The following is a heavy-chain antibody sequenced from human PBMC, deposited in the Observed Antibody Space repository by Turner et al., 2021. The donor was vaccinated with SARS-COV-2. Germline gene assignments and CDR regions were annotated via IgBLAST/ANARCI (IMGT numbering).Heavy chain of an antibody. CDR3: AREHYDFWSGYFY. J-gene: IGHJ4*02. D-gene: IGHD3-3*01. Sequence: EVQLVESGGGLVQPGGSLRLSCAASGFTLSTYSMSWVRQAPGKGPEWVSYISGTTTTIYYADSVKGRFTISRDNAKNSLYLQMNNLRAEDTAMYYCAREHYDFWSGYFYWGQGTLVTVSS. CDR2: ISGTTTTI. V-gene: IGHV3-48*01. CDR1: GFTLSTYS.